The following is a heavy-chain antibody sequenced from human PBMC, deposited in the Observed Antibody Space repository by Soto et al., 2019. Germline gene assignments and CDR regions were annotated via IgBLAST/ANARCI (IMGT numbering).Heavy chain of an antibody. J-gene: IGHJ6*01. Sequence: QVQLVESGGGVVQPGRSLRLSCAASGFTFSSYGMHWVRQAPGKGLEWVAVISYDGSNKYYADSVKGRFTISRDNSKNTLYLQMNSLRAEDTAVYYCAKDVVVVVAATRGGDYYYYGMDVW. CDR2: ISYDGSNK. V-gene: IGHV3-30*18. CDR1: GFTFSSYG. D-gene: IGHD2-15*01. CDR3: AKDVVVVVAATRGGDYYYYGMDV.